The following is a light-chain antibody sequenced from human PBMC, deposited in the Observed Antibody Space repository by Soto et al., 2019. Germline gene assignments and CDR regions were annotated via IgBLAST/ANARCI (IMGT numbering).Light chain of an antibody. Sequence: QSALTQPASVSGSPGQSVTISCTGTSSDVGGYKYVSWYQQHPGKVPKLMIYEVSNRPSGVSNRFSGSKSGNTASLTISGLQAEDEADYYCSSYTSSSTRVFGTGTKLTVL. V-gene: IGLV2-14*01. CDR3: SSYTSSSTRV. J-gene: IGLJ1*01. CDR2: EVS. CDR1: SSDVGGYKY.